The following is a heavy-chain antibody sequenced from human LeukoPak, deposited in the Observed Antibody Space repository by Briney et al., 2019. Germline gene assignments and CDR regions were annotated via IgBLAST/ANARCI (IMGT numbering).Heavy chain of an antibody. D-gene: IGHD5-12*01. CDR1: GYTFTDYY. CDR3: AREKIGSGYDQDLDY. J-gene: IGHJ4*02. Sequence: GASVKVSFTASGYTFTDYYIHWVRQAPGQGLEWMGWINPADGGTKFAQTFQVRVTMTSDTSISTAYMELSRLRSDDTAVYYCAREKIGSGYDQDLDYWGQGTMVTVSS. CDR2: INPADGGT. V-gene: IGHV1-2*02.